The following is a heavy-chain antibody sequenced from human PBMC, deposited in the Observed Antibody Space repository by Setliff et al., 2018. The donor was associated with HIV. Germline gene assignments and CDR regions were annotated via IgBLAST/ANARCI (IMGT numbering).Heavy chain of an antibody. CDR1: GYTFTDYY. CDR3: ARSTTAD. CDR2: IYPNTGGT. V-gene: IGHV1-2*02. J-gene: IGHJ4*02. D-gene: IGHD4-17*01. Sequence: VASVKVSCKASGYTFTDYYIHWVRQAPGQGLEWMGWIYPNTGGTNYAQKFQGRVTMTRDTSISTAYMELSRLRPDDTAVYYCARSTTADWGQGTMVTVSS.